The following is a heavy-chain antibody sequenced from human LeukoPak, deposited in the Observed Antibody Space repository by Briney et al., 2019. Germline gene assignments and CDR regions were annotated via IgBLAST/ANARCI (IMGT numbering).Heavy chain of an antibody. D-gene: IGHD3-9*01. CDR3: ARDIGDYDILPDPLLTGYPTPFDY. CDR1: GGTFSSYA. Sequence: GSSVKVSCKASGGTFSSYAISWVRQAPGQGLEWMGGIIPIFGTANYAQKFQGRVTITTDESTSTAYMELSSLRSEDTAVYYCARDIGDYDILPDPLLTGYPTPFDYWGQGTLVTVSS. V-gene: IGHV1-69*05. J-gene: IGHJ4*02. CDR2: IIPIFGTA.